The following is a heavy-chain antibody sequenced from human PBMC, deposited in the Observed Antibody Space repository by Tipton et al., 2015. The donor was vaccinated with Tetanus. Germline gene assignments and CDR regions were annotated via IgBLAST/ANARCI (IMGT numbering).Heavy chain of an antibody. CDR3: ARDATLYDSSGYYYVY. CDR2: IIPMFGTA. Sequence: QMQLVQSGAEVKKAGSSVKVSCKASGDTFSRYAISWVRQAPGQGLEWMGWIIPMFGTANYAQKFQGRVTISTDKSTSPAYMELSSLRPEDTAVYYCARDATLYDSSGYYYVYWGQGTLITVSS. J-gene: IGHJ4*02. D-gene: IGHD3-22*01. CDR1: GDTFSRYA. V-gene: IGHV1-69*06.